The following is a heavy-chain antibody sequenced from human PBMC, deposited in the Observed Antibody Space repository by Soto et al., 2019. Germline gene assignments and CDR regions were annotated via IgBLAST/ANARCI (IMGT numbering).Heavy chain of an antibody. CDR3: VRSLITMGPEAY. D-gene: IGHD3-10*01. V-gene: IGHV4-30-4*01. Sequence: PSETLSLTCTVSGGSISSGDYYWSWIRQPPGKGLEWIGYIYYSGSTYYNPSLKSRVTISVDTSKNQFTLKLSSVTAADTAVYYCVRSLITMGPEAYGSQGTLVTVPS. CDR1: GGSISSGDYY. J-gene: IGHJ4*02. CDR2: IYYSGST.